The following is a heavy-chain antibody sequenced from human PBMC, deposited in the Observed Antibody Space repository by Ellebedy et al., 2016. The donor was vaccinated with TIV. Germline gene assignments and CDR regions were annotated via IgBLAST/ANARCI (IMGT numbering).Heavy chain of an antibody. CDR3: ARGTGWYYAAEYFQD. J-gene: IGHJ1*01. CDR2: ISSDGTGT. CDR1: GFTFSSYW. V-gene: IGHV3-74*01. Sequence: GESLKISCAASGFTFSSYWMHWVRQAPGKGLVWVSRISSDGTGTSYADPMQGRFTISRDNAKNTLYLQMNSLRPEDTAVYYCARGTGWYYAAEYFQDWGQGTLVTVSS. D-gene: IGHD6-19*01.